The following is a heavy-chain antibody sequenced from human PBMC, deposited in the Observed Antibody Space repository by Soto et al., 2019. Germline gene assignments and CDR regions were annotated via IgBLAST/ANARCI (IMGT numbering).Heavy chain of an antibody. CDR1: GFTVSSNY. CDR3: ARGRDGGNFFDY. D-gene: IGHD2-21*02. V-gene: IGHV3-53*01. CDR2: IYSGAST. J-gene: IGHJ4*02. Sequence: GGSLRLSCAASGFTVSSNYMSWVRQAPGKGLEWVSVIYSGASTYYGDSVKGRFTISRDNSKKTLYLQMNSLRAEDTAVYYCARGRDGGNFFDYWGQGTLVTVSS.